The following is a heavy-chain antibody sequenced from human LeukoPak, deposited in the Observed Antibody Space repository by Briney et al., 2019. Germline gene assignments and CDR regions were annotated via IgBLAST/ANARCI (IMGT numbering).Heavy chain of an antibody. J-gene: IGHJ4*02. CDR2: IKQDGSEK. CDR3: ARGAYMFDY. Sequence: PGGSLRLSCAASGSTFSSYWMSWVRQAPGKGLEWVANIKQDGSEKYYVDSVKGRFTISRDNAKKSLYLQMNSLRGEDTAVYYCARGAYMFDYWGQGTLVTDSS. CDR1: GSTFSSYW. D-gene: IGHD3-16*01. V-gene: IGHV3-7*04.